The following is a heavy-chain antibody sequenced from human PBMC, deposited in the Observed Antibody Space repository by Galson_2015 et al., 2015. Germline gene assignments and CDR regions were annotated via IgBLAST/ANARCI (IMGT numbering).Heavy chain of an antibody. V-gene: IGHV3-23*01. J-gene: IGHJ4*02. Sequence: LRLSCAASGFTFSSYAMSWVRQAPGKGLEWVSAISGSGGSTYYADSVKGRFTISRDNSKNTLYLQMNSLRAEDTAVYYCAKDLGSSGWYSYWGRGTLVTVSS. CDR1: GFTFSSYA. D-gene: IGHD6-19*01. CDR2: ISGSGGST. CDR3: AKDLGSSGWYSY.